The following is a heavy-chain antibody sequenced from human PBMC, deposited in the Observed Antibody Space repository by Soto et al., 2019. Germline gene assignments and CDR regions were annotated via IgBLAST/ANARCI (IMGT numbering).Heavy chain of an antibody. J-gene: IGHJ5*02. Sequence: QLQLQESGPGLVKPSETLSLTCTVSGGSISSSSYYWGWIRQPPGKGLEWIGSIYYSGSTYYNPSLKSRVTISVDTSKNQFSLKLSSVTAADTAVYYCARVPYSYGSLWFDPWGQGTLVTVSS. CDR3: ARVPYSYGSLWFDP. CDR1: GGSISSSSYY. CDR2: IYYSGST. D-gene: IGHD5-18*01. V-gene: IGHV4-39*01.